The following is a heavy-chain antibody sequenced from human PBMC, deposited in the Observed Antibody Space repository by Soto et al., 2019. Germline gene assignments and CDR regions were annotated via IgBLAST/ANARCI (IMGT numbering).Heavy chain of an antibody. CDR1: GDSINSDKYY. CDR3: ARLEGLATISYYFDF. J-gene: IGHJ4*02. Sequence: QLQESGPGLVKPSETLSLTCSVSGDSINSDKYYWGWIRQPPGKGLEWIGRIYYRGNTYYNPSLQPRVTISLDKSKSQFSLRLNSVTAADSAVYFCARLEGLATISYYFDFWGQGAQVTVSS. V-gene: IGHV4-39*01. CDR2: IYYRGNT. D-gene: IGHD3-9*01.